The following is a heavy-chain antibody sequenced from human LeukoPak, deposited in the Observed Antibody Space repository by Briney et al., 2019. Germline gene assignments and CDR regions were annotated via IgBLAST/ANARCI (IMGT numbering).Heavy chain of an antibody. CDR2: IKQDGSET. J-gene: IGHJ1*01. CDR3: ATYSSLNAREFQY. Sequence: GGSLRLSCAASGFTLSSHWMGWVRQAPGKGLEWVANIKQDGSETYYVDSVKGRFTISRDNAKNSLYLQMNSLGVDDTAVYYCATYSSLNAREFQYWGQGTLVTVSS. D-gene: IGHD3-22*01. V-gene: IGHV3-7*01. CDR1: GFTLSSHW.